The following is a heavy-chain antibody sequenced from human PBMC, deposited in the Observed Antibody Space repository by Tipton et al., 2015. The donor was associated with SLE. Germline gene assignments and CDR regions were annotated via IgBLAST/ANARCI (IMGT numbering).Heavy chain of an antibody. J-gene: IGHJ3*02. CDR3: ARDGGVDYGDYNAFDI. CDR1: GGSISSHY. Sequence: LRLSCTVSGGSISSHYWSWIRQPPGKGLEWIGYIYYSGSTNYNPSLQSRVTLSVDTSKNQFSLKLSSVTAADTAVYYCARDGGVDYGDYNAFDIWGQGTMVTVSS. D-gene: IGHD4-17*01. CDR2: IYYSGST. V-gene: IGHV4-59*11.